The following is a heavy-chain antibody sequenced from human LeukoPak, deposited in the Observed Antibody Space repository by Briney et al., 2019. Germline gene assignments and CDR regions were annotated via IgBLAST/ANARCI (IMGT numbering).Heavy chain of an antibody. Sequence: SETLSLTCTVSGGSISGYFWSWIRQPAGKGLEWIGRIYSSGSNNYNPSLRSRVTMSLDTSKNHLSLNLSSVTAADTAVYYCAREPTSGREPTSGRPLDYWGQGTLVAVSS. CDR3: AREPTSGREPTSGRPLDY. V-gene: IGHV4-4*07. D-gene: IGHD5-12*01. CDR2: IYSSGSN. J-gene: IGHJ4*02. CDR1: GGSISGYF.